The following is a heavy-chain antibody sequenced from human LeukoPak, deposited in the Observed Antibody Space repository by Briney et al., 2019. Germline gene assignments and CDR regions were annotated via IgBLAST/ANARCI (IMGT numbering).Heavy chain of an antibody. J-gene: IGHJ4*02. CDR2: ISGSGGST. V-gene: IGHV3-23*01. D-gene: IGHD3-22*01. CDR3: ARSFRTYYYDSSGYSGFDY. Sequence: GGSLRLSCAASGFTFSSYAMSWVRQAPGKGLEWVSAISGSGGSTYYADSVKGRFTISRDNSKNTLYLQMNSLRAEDTAVYYCARSFRTYYYDSSGYSGFDYWGQGTLVTVSS. CDR1: GFTFSSYA.